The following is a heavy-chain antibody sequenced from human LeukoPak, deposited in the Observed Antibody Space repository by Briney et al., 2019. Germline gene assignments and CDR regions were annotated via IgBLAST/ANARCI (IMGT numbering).Heavy chain of an antibody. CDR2: INPSGGST. Sequence: ASVKVSCKASGYTFTSYYMHWVRQAPGQGLEWMGIINPSGGSTSYAQKFQGRVTTTRDMSTSTVYMELSSLRSEDTAVYYCARDWPKNYYDSSGYWGVFDYWGQGTLVTVSS. D-gene: IGHD3-22*01. CDR1: GYTFTSYY. V-gene: IGHV1-46*01. CDR3: ARDWPKNYYDSSGYWGVFDY. J-gene: IGHJ4*02.